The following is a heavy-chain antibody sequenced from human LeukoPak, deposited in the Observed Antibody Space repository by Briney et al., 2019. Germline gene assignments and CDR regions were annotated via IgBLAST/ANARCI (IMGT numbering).Heavy chain of an antibody. Sequence: GRTLRLSCTASGFTFRTYGFHWVRQAPGPGLEWGGVIWYDGSKKYYADSVKGRFTISRDDSKNTVYLEMNSLRAEDTAVYYCARDVRNREDRWGKGTTVTVCS. CDR1: GFTFRTYG. V-gene: IGHV3-33*01. CDR3: ARDVRNREDR. CDR2: IWYDGSKK. J-gene: IGHJ6*04.